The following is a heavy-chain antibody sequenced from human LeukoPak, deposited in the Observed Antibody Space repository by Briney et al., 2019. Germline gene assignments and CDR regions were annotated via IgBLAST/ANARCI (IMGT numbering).Heavy chain of an antibody. D-gene: IGHD1-7*01. CDR3: ARPPTQYNWNYAVNWFDP. J-gene: IGHJ5*02. V-gene: IGHV1-2*02. Sequence: ASVKVSCKASGYTFTGYYVHWVRQAPGQGLEWMGWINPNSGGTNYAQKFQGRVTMTRDTSISTAYMELSRLRSDDTAVYYCARPPTQYNWNYAVNWFDPWGHGTLVTVSS. CDR2: INPNSGGT. CDR1: GYTFTGYY.